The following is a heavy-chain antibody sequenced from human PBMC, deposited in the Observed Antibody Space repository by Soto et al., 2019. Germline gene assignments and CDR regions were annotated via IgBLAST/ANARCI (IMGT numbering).Heavy chain of an antibody. J-gene: IGHJ4*02. V-gene: IGHV4-59*08. CDR1: NGSISSYY. CDR2: IYYSGST. D-gene: IGHD2-15*01. CDR3: ARHTPAISISDH. Sequence: SETLSLTCTVSNGSISSYYWSWIRQPPGKGLEWIGYIYYSGSTNYNPSLKSRVTISVDTSKNQFSLKLSSVTAADTAVYYCARHTPAISISDHWGQGTLVTVSS.